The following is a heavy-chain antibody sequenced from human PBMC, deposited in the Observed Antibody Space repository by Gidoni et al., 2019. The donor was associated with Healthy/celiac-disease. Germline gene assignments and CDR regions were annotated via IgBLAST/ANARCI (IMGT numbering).Heavy chain of an antibody. Sequence: QITLKESGPTLVKHTQTLTLTCPFSGFSLSTSGVGVGWIRQPPGKALEWLALIYWNDDKRYSPSLKRRLTITKDTTKNQVVLTMTNMDPVDTATYYCANSIRLWDYFDYWGQGTLVTVSS. CDR2: IYWNDDK. CDR1: GFSLSTSGVG. D-gene: IGHD5-18*01. V-gene: IGHV2-5*01. J-gene: IGHJ4*02. CDR3: ANSIRLWDYFDY.